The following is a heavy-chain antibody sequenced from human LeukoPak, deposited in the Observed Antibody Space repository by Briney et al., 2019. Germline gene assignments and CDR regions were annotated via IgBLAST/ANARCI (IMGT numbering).Heavy chain of an antibody. V-gene: IGHV3-23*01. J-gene: IGHJ4*02. CDR3: AKPPYTNDNYY. CDR1: GFTFSSYA. D-gene: IGHD2-2*02. CDR2: ISSSGGST. Sequence: GGSLRLSCAASGFTFSSYAMTWVRQAPGKGLEWVSSISSSGGSTYYADSVRGRFTISRDNSKNTLYLQMNSLRAEDTAIYYCAKPPYTNDNYYWGQGTLVTVSS.